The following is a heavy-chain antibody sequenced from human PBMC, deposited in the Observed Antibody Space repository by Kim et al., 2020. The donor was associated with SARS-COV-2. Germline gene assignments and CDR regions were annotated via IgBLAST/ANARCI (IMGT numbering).Heavy chain of an antibody. D-gene: IGHD6-13*01. V-gene: IGHV3-7*01. Sequence: GGSLRLSCAVSGFTFSSYWMTWVRQAPGKGLEWVATIKQDGSEKWCVDSVKGRFTISRDNAKNSLYLQMNSLRAEDTAVYYCARALRGIESYWGQGTLVTVSS. CDR1: GFTFSSYW. CDR2: IKQDGSEK. J-gene: IGHJ4*02. CDR3: ARALRGIESY.